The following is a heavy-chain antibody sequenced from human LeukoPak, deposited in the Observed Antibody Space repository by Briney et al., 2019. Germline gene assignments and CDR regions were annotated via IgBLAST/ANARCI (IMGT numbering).Heavy chain of an antibody. J-gene: IGHJ4*02. D-gene: IGHD6-19*01. V-gene: IGHV4-34*01. CDR2: INRSGST. Sequence: SETLSLTCTVYGGSFRAYYWSWIRQSPGKGLEWIGEINRSGSTNYTPSLKSRVTMSLDTSKNQFSLRLKSVTAADTALYYCARGRSSGLSSSIDNWGQGTLVTVSS. CDR3: ARGRSSGLSSSIDN. CDR1: GGSFRAYY.